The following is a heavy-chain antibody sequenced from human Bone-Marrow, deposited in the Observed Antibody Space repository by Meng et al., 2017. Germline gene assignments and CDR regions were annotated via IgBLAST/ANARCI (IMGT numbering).Heavy chain of an antibody. CDR2: IHPNSGGT. D-gene: IGHD4-17*01. V-gene: IGHV1-2*06. CDR1: GYTFTGYY. Sequence: PAESGGGGSKLRFSVTGSCNAAGYTFTGYYMHWVRQAPGQGLGWMGRIHPNSGGTNYAQQFQGRVTITRDTSISTAYMELSRLGSDDTAVYYCARADHPTTVPNLDYWGQGTLVTVSS. CDR3: ARADHPTTVPNLDY. J-gene: IGHJ4*02.